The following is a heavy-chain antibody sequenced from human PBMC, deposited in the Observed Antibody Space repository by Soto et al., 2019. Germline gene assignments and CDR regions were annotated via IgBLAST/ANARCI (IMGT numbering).Heavy chain of an antibody. CDR2: IASDSSYK. CDR1: GFTFRTSV. J-gene: IGHJ4*02. CDR3: SKEYTAHRHFDY. D-gene: IGHD5-18*01. V-gene: IGHV3-30*18. Sequence: QVQLVESGGGVVQPGTSLRLSCAASGFTFRTSVIHGVRQAPGKGLEWLAVIASDSSYKNCTGSVKGRFTISRDNSKSTLYLEMSSLRAEDTAVYYCSKEYTAHRHFDYWGLGTLVTVSP.